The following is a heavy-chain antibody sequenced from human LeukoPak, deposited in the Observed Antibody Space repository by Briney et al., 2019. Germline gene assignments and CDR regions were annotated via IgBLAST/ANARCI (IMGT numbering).Heavy chain of an antibody. D-gene: IGHD1-26*01. Sequence: GESLKISCKGSGYSXXXXWIGXXXXXPGKXLEWMGIIYPGDSDTRYSPSFQGQVTISADKSISTAYLQWSSLRASDTAMYYCARQVGHGGSYPYWGQGTLVTVSS. CDR3: ARQVGHGGSYPY. V-gene: IGHV5-51*01. CDR1: GYSXXXXW. CDR2: IYPGDSDT. J-gene: IGHJ4*02.